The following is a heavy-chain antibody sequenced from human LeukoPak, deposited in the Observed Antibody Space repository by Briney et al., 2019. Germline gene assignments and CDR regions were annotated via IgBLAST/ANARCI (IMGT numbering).Heavy chain of an antibody. V-gene: IGHV4-39*01. CDR1: GGSISSSSYY. CDR3: ARHEDIVVVPAAIQGGYFDY. Sequence: SKTLSLTCTVSGGSISSSSYYWGWIRQPPGKGLEWIGSIYYSGSTYYNPSLKSRVTISVDTSKNQFSLKLSSVTAADTAVYYCARHEDIVVVPAAIQGGYFDYWGQGTLVTVSS. J-gene: IGHJ4*02. D-gene: IGHD2-2*02. CDR2: IYYSGST.